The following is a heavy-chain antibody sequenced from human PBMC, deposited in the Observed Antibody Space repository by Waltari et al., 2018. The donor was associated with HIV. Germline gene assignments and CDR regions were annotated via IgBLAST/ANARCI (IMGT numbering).Heavy chain of an antibody. D-gene: IGHD4-4*01. CDR2: MYWDNDK. J-gene: IGHJ4*02. V-gene: IGHV2-5*02. CDR1: GFSLITSGVS. CDR3: AHRLSNYGYFDY. Sequence: QITLKESGPTLVKPTQTLTLTCSFSGFSLITSGVSVVWIRQPPGKALEWLALMYWDNDKSYSPSLKSRLTITKDTSKNQVVLTMTNMDPVDTATDYCAHRLSNYGYFDYWGQGTLVTVSS.